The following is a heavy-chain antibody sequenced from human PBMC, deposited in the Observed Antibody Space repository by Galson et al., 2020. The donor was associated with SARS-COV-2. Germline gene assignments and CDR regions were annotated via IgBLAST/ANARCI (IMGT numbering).Heavy chain of an antibody. CDR1: GFNFRDHG. Sequence: GGSLRLSCTTSGFNFRDHGMTWFRQAPGKGLEWVAFIRSAAYGGSIDYATSVKGRFTVTRDDSNSIAYLQMNRLKSEDTAVYYCARGPGLPYPVFYSFDYWGPRALVTVSS. J-gene: IGHJ4*01. D-gene: IGHD2-2*02. CDR2: IRSAAYGGSI. V-gene: IGHV3-49*03. CDR3: ARGPGLPYPVFYSFDY.